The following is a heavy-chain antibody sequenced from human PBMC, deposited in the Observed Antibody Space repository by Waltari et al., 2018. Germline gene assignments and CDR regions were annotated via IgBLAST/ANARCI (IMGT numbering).Heavy chain of an antibody. J-gene: IGHJ3*02. CDR3: AMDSEAQGDALDI. CDR2: IKQNGREQ. V-gene: IGHV3-7*04. Sequence: EVQLVESGGGLVQPGGSLRLSCEASGFTFSYYWMAWVRQAPGKGLEWVANIKQNGREQNYMGSVKGRFTIARDNARNSLYLQMNSLRAEDTALYFCAMDSEAQGDALDIWGQGTKVTVSS. CDR1: GFTFSYYW. D-gene: IGHD1-26*01.